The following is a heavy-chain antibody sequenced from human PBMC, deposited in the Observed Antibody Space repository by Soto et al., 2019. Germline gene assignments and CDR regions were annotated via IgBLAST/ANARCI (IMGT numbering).Heavy chain of an antibody. Sequence: QVQLVQSGAEVKEPGASVTVSCRASGDRFTDYYMHWVRQAPGQGLEWMGWINPNSGVTKYAQKFQDWVTRTRDTSIRTVYMQLSRLGFDDTAIYYCARESGGGTGTLDYYYFYMDVWGTGTTVTVSS. J-gene: IGHJ6*03. CDR3: ARESGGGTGTLDYYYFYMDV. CDR2: INPNSGVT. D-gene: IGHD1-26*01. V-gene: IGHV1-2*04. CDR1: GDRFTDYY.